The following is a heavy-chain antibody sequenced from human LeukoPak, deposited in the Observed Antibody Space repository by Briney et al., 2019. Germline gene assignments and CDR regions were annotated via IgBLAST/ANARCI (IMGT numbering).Heavy chain of an antibody. CDR3: ARDKLPKTYYYDSSGNP. Sequence: ASVRVSCKASGYTFTSYGISWVRQAPGQGLEWMGWISAYNGNTNYAQKLQGRVTMTTDTSTSTAYMELRSLRSDDTAVYYCARDKLPKTYYYDSSGNPWGQGTLVTVSS. CDR1: GYTFTSYG. CDR2: ISAYNGNT. D-gene: IGHD3-22*01. J-gene: IGHJ5*02. V-gene: IGHV1-18*01.